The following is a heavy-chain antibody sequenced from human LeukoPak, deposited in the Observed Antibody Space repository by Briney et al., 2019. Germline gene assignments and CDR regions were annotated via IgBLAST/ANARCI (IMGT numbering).Heavy chain of an antibody. CDR1: GGSFSGYY. D-gene: IGHD3-9*01. Sequence: SETLSLTCAVYGGSFSGYYRSWIRQPPGKGLEWIGEINHSGSTNYNPSLKSRVTISVDTSKNQFSLKLSSVTAADTAVYYCARGSPYYDILTGSDYWGQGTLVTVSS. V-gene: IGHV4-34*01. CDR3: ARGSPYYDILTGSDY. J-gene: IGHJ4*02. CDR2: INHSGST.